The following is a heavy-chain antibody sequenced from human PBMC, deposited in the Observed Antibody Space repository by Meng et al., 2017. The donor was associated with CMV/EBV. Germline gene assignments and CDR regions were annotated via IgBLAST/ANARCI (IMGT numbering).Heavy chain of an antibody. J-gene: IGHJ6*02. V-gene: IGHV3-48*03. D-gene: IGHD2-2*01. CDR3: ARMEGYCSSTSCNYYYYGMDV. Sequence: GESLKISCAASGFTFSSYEMNWVRQAPGKGLEWVSYISSSGSTIYYADSVKGRFTISRDNAKNSLYLQMNSLIAEDTAVYYCARMEGYCSSTSCNYYYYGMDVWGQGTTVTVSS. CDR1: GFTFSSYE. CDR2: ISSSGSTI.